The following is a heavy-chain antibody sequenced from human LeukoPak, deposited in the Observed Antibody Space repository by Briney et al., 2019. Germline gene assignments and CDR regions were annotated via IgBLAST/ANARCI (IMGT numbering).Heavy chain of an antibody. CDR2: ITSSSGII. CDR3: ARVAGTYFDY. D-gene: IGHD6-19*01. CDR1: GFTFSSYS. V-gene: IGHV3-48*01. J-gene: IGHJ4*02. Sequence: GGSLRLSCAASGFTFSSYSMNWVRQAPGKGLEWVSYITSSSGIIYYGDSVKGRFTVSRDNAKNSLYLQMNSLRAEDTAVYYCARVAGTYFDYWGQGTLVTVSS.